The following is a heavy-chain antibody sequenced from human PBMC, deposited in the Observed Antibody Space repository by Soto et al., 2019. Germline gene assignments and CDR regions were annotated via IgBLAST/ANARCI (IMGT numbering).Heavy chain of an antibody. J-gene: IGHJ3*01. CDR3: TKRRSARPGFDAFDL. V-gene: IGHV3-21*04. D-gene: IGHD1-1*01. CDR2: ISSSSSYI. CDR1: GFTFSSYS. Sequence: GGSLRLSCAASGFTFSSYSMNWVRQAPGKGLEWVSSISSSSSYIYYADSVKGRFTISRDNAKNSLYLQMSSLSPEDTALYYCTKRRSARPGFDAFDLWGQGTMVTVSS.